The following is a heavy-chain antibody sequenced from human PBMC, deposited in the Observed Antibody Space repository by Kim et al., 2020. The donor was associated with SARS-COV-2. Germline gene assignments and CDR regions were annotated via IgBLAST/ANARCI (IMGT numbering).Heavy chain of an antibody. CDR3: ARGWAFDI. V-gene: IGHV4-4*02. D-gene: IGHD2-15*01. J-gene: IGHJ3*02. Sequence: SGSTNYNPSLKSRVTISVDKSKNQFSLKLSSVTAADTAVYYCARGWAFDIWGQGTMVTVSS. CDR2: SGST.